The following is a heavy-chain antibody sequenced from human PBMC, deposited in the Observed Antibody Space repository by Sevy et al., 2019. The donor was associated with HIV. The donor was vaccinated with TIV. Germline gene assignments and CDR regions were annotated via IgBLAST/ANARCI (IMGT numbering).Heavy chain of an antibody. J-gene: IGHJ6*02. D-gene: IGHD3-9*01. CDR2: ISYDGSNK. CDR3: AKDRRGAYYDVVAGGGMDV. Sequence: GGSLRLSCAASGFTFSSYGMHWVRQAPGKGLEWVAVISYDGSNKYYADSVKGRFTISRDNSKNTLYLQMNSLRAEDTGVYYGAKDRRGAYYDVVAGGGMDVWGQGTTVTVSS. V-gene: IGHV3-30*18. CDR1: GFTFSSYG.